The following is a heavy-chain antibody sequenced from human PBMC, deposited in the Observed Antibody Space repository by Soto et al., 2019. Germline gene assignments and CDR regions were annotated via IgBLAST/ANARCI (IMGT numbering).Heavy chain of an antibody. V-gene: IGHV3-23*01. CDR3: AKDVLRYFDWTLY. D-gene: IGHD3-9*01. J-gene: IGHJ4*02. Sequence: GGSLRLSCSASGFTFSSYAMSWVRQAPGKGLEWVSAISGSGGSTYYADSVKGRFTISRDNSKNTLYLQMNSLRAEDTAVYYCAKDVLRYFDWTLYWGQGTLITVSS. CDR1: GFTFSSYA. CDR2: ISGSGGST.